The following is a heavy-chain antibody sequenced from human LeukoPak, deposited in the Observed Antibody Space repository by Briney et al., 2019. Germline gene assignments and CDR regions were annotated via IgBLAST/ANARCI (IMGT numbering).Heavy chain of an antibody. CDR3: ARVGDCSSTSCYRMPFDY. V-gene: IGHV1-8*03. D-gene: IGHD2-2*02. CDR1: GYTFTNYN. Sequence: ASVKVSCKASGYTFTNYNINWVRQATGQGLEWMGWMNPNSGNTGYAQKFQGRVTITRDTSISTAYMELSGLRSDDTAVYYCARVGDCSSTSCYRMPFDYWGQGTLVTVSS. J-gene: IGHJ4*02. CDR2: MNPNSGNT.